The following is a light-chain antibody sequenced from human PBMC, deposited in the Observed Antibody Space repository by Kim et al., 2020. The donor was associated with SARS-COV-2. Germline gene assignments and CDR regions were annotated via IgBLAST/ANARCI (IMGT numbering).Light chain of an antibody. Sequence: TVTTSCTGSSGSIASNYVQWYQQRPGSAPTTVIYEDNQRPSGVPDRFSGSIDSSSNSASLTISGLKTEDEADYYCQSYDSSNPDVVFGGGTQLTVL. CDR2: EDN. CDR3: QSYDSSNPDVV. V-gene: IGLV6-57*02. J-gene: IGLJ2*01. CDR1: SGSIASNY.